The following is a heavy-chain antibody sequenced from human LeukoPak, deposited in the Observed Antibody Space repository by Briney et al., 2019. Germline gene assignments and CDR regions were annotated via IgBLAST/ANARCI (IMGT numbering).Heavy chain of an antibody. CDR2: INTNTGNP. J-gene: IGHJ4*02. D-gene: IGHD3-16*01. CDR3: TIRGESTFGLTFDS. V-gene: IGHV7-4-1*02. CDR1: GYSFTNHA. Sequence: ASVKVSCKASGYSFTNHAINWVRQAPGQGLEWMGWINTNTGNPTYAQGFTGRFVFSLDTSVSTAYLQISSLKAEDTAVYYCTIRGESTFGLTFDSWGQGTLVTVSS.